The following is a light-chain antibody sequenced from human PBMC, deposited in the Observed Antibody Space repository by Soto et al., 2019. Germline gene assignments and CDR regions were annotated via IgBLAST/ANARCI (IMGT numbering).Light chain of an antibody. J-gene: IGKJ4*01. Sequence: EIVMTQSPGTLSESPGERVTLSCRASQNVKIHLAWYQQKPGQAPRLLIYDASARVTGIPARFSGGGSGTEFTLTISSLQSEDFEVYYCQQYDNWPLTFGGGTKVQIK. CDR1: QNVKIH. CDR3: QQYDNWPLT. CDR2: DAS. V-gene: IGKV3-15*01.